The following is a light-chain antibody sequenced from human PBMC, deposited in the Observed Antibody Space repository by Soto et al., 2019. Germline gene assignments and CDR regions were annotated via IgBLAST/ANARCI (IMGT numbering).Light chain of an antibody. Sequence: QSALTQPASVSGSPGQSITISCTGTSSDVGGYNYVSWYQQHTGKAPKLMIYDVNNRPSGVSNRFSGSKSGNTASLTISGLQAEDEADYYCSSYTSSSAYVFGTGTKVTVL. CDR1: SSDVGGYNY. V-gene: IGLV2-14*03. J-gene: IGLJ1*01. CDR3: SSYTSSSAYV. CDR2: DVN.